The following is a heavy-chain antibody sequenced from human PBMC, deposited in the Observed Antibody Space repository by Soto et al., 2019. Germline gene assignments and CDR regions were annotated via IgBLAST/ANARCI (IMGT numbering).Heavy chain of an antibody. V-gene: IGHV3-30*03. CDR2: ISYDGSNK. J-gene: IGHJ3*02. CDR3: AVLALAAYPPDAFDI. CDR1: GFTFSIYG. Sequence: GGSLRLSCAASGFTFSIYGMHWFRQAPGKGLEWVAVISYDGSNKYYADSVKGRFTISRDNSKNTLYLQMNSLRAEDTAVYYCAVLALAAYPPDAFDIWGQGTMVTVSS. D-gene: IGHD3-3*02.